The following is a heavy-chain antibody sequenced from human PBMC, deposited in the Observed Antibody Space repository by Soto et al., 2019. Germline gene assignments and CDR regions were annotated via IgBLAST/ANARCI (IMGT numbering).Heavy chain of an antibody. CDR2: IYHSGST. D-gene: IGHD3-10*01. Sequence: SETLSLTCTVSGGSISSSSYYWGWIRQPPGKGLEWIGCIYHSGSTYYNPSLKSRVTISVDRSKNQFSLKLSSVTAADTAVYYCARDRVGYGSGRNRWFDPWGQGTLVTVSS. CDR3: ARDRVGYGSGRNRWFDP. CDR1: GGSISSSSYY. J-gene: IGHJ5*02. V-gene: IGHV4-39*07.